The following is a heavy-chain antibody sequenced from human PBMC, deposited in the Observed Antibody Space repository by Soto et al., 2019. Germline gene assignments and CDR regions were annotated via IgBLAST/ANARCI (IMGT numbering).Heavy chain of an antibody. V-gene: IGHV3-48*02. Sequence: HPGGSLRLSCAASGFTFSSYSMNWVRQAPGKGLEWVSYISSSSSTIYYADSVKGRFTISRDNAKNSLYLQMNSLRDEDTAVYYCARGQRRDGYNSDHWGSYDTFPLPDYWGQGTLVTVSS. CDR1: GFTFSSYS. CDR3: ARGQRRDGYNSDHWGSYDTFPLPDY. D-gene: IGHD7-27*01. J-gene: IGHJ4*02. CDR2: ISSSSSTI.